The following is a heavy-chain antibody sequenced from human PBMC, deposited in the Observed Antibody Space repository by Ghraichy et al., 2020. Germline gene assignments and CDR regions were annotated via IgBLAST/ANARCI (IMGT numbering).Heavy chain of an antibody. V-gene: IGHV4-34*01. J-gene: IGHJ4*02. CDR1: GGSFSGYY. CDR3: ARVYESGNFRWLVGAHLYFDY. D-gene: IGHD1-26*01. Sequence: SETLSLTCAVYGGSFSGYYWSWIRQPPGKGLEWIGEINHSGSTNYNPSLKSRVTISVDTSKNQFSLKLSSVTAADTAVYYCARVYESGNFRWLVGAHLYFDYWGQGTLVTVSS. CDR2: INHSGST.